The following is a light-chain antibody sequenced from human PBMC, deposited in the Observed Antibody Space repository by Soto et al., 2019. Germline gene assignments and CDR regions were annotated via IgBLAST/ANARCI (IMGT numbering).Light chain of an antibody. V-gene: IGKV3-20*01. CDR2: AAS. Sequence: EIVLTQSPGTLSLSPGEGATLSCRASQSVGRNYLAWYQQKPGQAPRLLIYAASSRATGIPDRFSGSVSGTGFTLTISRLEPDDFAVYYCQQYGNSPPTFGQGTKVDIK. CDR1: QSVGRNY. CDR3: QQYGNSPPT. J-gene: IGKJ1*01.